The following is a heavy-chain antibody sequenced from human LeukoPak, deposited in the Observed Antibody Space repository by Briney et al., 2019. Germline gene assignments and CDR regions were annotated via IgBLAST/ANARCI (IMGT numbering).Heavy chain of an antibody. CDR2: ISWNSGSI. V-gene: IGHV3-9*01. CDR1: GFTFDDYA. Sequence: GGSLRLSCAASGFTFDDYAMHWVRQAPGKGLEWVSGISWNSGSIGYADSVKGRFTISRDNAKNSLYLQMNSLRAEDTALYYCAKDSGLMAVAGTVYFDYWGQGTLVTVSS. D-gene: IGHD6-19*01. CDR3: AKDSGLMAVAGTVYFDY. J-gene: IGHJ4*02.